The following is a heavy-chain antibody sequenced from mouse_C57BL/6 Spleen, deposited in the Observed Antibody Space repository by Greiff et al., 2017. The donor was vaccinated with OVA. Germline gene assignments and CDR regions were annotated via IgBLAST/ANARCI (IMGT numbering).Heavy chain of an antibody. CDR2: IYPGSGST. D-gene: IGHD1-1*01. Sequence: VQLQQPGAELVKRGASVKMSCKASGYTFTSYWITWVKQRPGQGLEWIGDIYPGSGSTNYNEKFKSKATLTVDTSSSTAYMQLSSLTSEDSAVYYCARDDDTTVVAEDYFDYWGQGTTLTVSS. J-gene: IGHJ2*01. CDR3: ARDDDTTVVAEDYFDY. CDR1: GYTFTSYW. V-gene: IGHV1-55*01.